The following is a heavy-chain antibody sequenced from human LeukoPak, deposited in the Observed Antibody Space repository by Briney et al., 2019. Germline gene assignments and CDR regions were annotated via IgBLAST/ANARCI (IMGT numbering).Heavy chain of an antibody. CDR2: IYYSGST. Sequence: PLETLSLTCTVSGGSISSSSYYWGWIRQPPGKGLEWIGSIYYSGSTYYNPSLKSRVTISVDTSKNQFSLKLSSVTAADTAVYYCARGGGYCSSTSCYAYYFDYWGQGTLVTVSS. CDR3: ARGGGYCSSTSCYAYYFDY. V-gene: IGHV4-39*07. CDR1: GGSISSSSYY. D-gene: IGHD2-2*01. J-gene: IGHJ4*02.